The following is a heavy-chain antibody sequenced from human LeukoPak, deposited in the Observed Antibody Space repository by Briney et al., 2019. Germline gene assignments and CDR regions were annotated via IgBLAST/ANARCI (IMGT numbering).Heavy chain of an antibody. CDR1: GFTFSGSA. CDR2: IRSKANSYAT. Sequence: GGSPRLSCAASGFTFSGSAMHWVRQASGKGLEWVGRIRSKANSYATAYAASVKGRFTISRDDSKNTAYLQMNSLKTEDTAVYYCTSIPYYYDSSGTDCWGQGTLVTVSS. V-gene: IGHV3-73*01. D-gene: IGHD3-22*01. CDR3: TSIPYYYDSSGTDC. J-gene: IGHJ4*02.